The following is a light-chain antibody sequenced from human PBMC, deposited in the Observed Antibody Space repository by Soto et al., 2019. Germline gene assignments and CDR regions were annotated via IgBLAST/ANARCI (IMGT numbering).Light chain of an antibody. CDR2: DAS. V-gene: IGKV1-5*01. Sequence: DIQMTQSPSTLSASVGDRVTITCRASQSIGDSLAWYQQKPGKAPYLMISDASSLERGVPSRFSGSGSGTGFTLTISSMQPDDFATYYCQQYNDYSRTFGQGTKVDIK. J-gene: IGKJ1*01. CDR3: QQYNDYSRT. CDR1: QSIGDS.